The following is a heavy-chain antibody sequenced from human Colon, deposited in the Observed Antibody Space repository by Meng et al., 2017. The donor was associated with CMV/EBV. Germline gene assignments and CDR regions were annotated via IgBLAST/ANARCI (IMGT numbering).Heavy chain of an antibody. V-gene: IGHV4-39*07. J-gene: IGHJ4*02. CDR1: GGSISSSSYY. D-gene: IGHD6-6*01. CDR2: IFYTGTT. Sequence: QLKLRESGPRLGRPSETLSLTCTVSGGSISSSSYYWAWIRQPPGKGLEWIGSIFYTGTTYYKPSLKSRVTISVDTSKNQFSLKLSSVTAADTAVYYCIRETTGSSSSYWGQGTLVTVPS. CDR3: IRETTGSSSSY.